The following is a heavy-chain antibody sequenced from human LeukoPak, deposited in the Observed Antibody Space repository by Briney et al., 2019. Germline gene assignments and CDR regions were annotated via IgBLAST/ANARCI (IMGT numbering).Heavy chain of an antibody. D-gene: IGHD2-2*01. CDR1: GYTFTGYY. CDR3: ARESDQLLPYFDY. CDR2: INPNSGGT. J-gene: IGHJ4*02. Sequence: SLKVSCKASGYTFTGYYMHWVRQAPGQGLEWMGWINPNSGGTNYAQKFQGRVTMTRDTSISTAYMELSRLRSDDTAVYYCARESDQLLPYFDYWGQGTLVTVSS. V-gene: IGHV1-2*02.